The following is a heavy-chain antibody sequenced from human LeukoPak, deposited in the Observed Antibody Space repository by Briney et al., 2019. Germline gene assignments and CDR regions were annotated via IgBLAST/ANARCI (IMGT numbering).Heavy chain of an antibody. CDR2: IFHTGST. CDR1: GYSISSGYY. V-gene: IGHV4-38-2*02. Sequence: SETLSLTCTVSGYSISSGYYWAWIRQPPGKGREGIGSIFHTGSTYYNPSLKSRVTISVDTSKNQFSLKLSSVTAADTAVYFCARAYSSSWYFNWFDPWGQGTQVTVSS. D-gene: IGHD6-13*01. CDR3: ARAYSSSWYFNWFDP. J-gene: IGHJ5*02.